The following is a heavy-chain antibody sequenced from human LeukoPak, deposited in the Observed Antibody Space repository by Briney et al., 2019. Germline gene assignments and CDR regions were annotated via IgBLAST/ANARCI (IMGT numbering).Heavy chain of an antibody. Sequence: GASVKVSCKASAYTFTSYGISWVRQSPGQGLEWMRWISAYNGNTNYAQKLQGRVTMTTDTSTSTAYMELRSLRSDDTAVYYCARETTHLNYYYDRSGPLAFERDMWGQGTMVTVSS. CDR1: AYTFTSYG. J-gene: IGHJ3*02. CDR2: ISAYNGNT. CDR3: ARETTHLNYYYDRSGPLAFERDM. D-gene: IGHD3-22*01. V-gene: IGHV1-18*01.